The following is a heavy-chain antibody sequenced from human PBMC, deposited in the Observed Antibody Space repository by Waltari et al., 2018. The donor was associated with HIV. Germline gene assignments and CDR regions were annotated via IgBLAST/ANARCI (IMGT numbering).Heavy chain of an antibody. CDR3: VRRAHRAAGVEGWFDP. CDR2: ISYVATT. CDR1: GGSINSDNYL. J-gene: IGHJ5*02. V-gene: IGHV4-30-4*08. Sequence: QVQLQESGPGLVKPSQTLSLTCTVSGGSINSDNYLWSWVRQPPGKGLEWLGDISYVATTYYNPSLKSRLTMSIDNSKNQFSLKLNSVTAADTAVYYCVRRAHRAAGVEGWFDPWGQGSLVIVSS. D-gene: IGHD6-13*01.